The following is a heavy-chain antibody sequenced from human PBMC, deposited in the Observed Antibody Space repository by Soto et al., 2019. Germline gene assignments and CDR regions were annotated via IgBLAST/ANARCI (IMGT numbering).Heavy chain of an antibody. V-gene: IGHV3-74*03. CDR2: IDGDGNFT. J-gene: IGHJ4*02. Sequence: VQLVESGGGLVQPGGSLRLSCAASGFTFSSYWMHWVRQVPEKGLVWVSHIDGDGNFTTYADSVKGRFTISRDNAKNTVYLQMNSLRAEDTAVYYCVRDDVGVGIDYWGLGTLVTVSS. CDR3: VRDDVGVGIDY. CDR1: GFTFSSYW. D-gene: IGHD1-26*01.